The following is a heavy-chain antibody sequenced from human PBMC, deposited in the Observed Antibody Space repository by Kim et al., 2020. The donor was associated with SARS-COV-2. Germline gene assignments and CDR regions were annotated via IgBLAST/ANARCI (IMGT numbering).Heavy chain of an antibody. D-gene: IGHD3-10*01. CDR3: ARDQLPNGFDL. J-gene: IGHJ3*01. V-gene: IGHV3-21*01. CDR1: VLPFSSHS. Sequence: GGSLRLSCVASVLPFSSHSMNWVRQAPGKGLEWVASIIVGSSYRTYGDSVKVRFTVSRDNAADSLYLQMDNLRVDYTAVHYCARDQLPNGFDLLG. CDR2: IIVGSSYR.